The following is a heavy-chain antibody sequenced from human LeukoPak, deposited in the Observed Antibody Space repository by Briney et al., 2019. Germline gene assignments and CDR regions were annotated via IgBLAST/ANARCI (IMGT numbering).Heavy chain of an antibody. J-gene: IGHJ3*02. Sequence: SQTLSLTCAISGDSVSSNSAAWNWIRQSPSRGLEWLGRIYYRSKWYNDYAVSVKSRITINPDTSKNQFSLQLNSVTPEDTAVYYCARDQDAGYSSSWYGGGAFDIWGQGTMVTVSS. CDR2: IYYRSKWYN. V-gene: IGHV6-1*01. CDR1: GDSVSSNSAA. D-gene: IGHD6-13*01. CDR3: ARDQDAGYSSSWYGGGAFDI.